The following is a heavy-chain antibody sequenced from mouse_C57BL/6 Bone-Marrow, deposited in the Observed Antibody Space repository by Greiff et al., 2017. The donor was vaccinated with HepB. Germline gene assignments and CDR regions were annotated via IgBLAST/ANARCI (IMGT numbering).Heavy chain of an antibody. V-gene: IGHV5-15*01. CDR3: ARGSIRYFDV. CDR1: GFTFSDYG. J-gene: IGHJ1*03. CDR2: ISNLAYSI. D-gene: IGHD2-4*01. Sequence: EVMLVESGGGLVQPGGSLKLSCAASGFTFSDYGMAWVRQAPRKGPEWVAFISNLAYSIYYADTVTGRFTISRENAKNTLYLEMSSLRSEDTAMYYCARGSIRYFDVWGTGTTVTVSS.